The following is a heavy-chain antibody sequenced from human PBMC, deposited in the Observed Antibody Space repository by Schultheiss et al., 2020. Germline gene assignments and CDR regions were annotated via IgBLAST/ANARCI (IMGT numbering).Heavy chain of an antibody. Sequence: GESLKISCAASGFTFNDYYMSWIRQAPGKGLEWVSAISGSGGSTYYADSVKGRFTISRDNSKNTLYLQMNSLRAEDTAVYYCARTRSSSSSPIDYWGQGTLVTVSS. CDR2: ISGSGGST. CDR1: GFTFNDYY. CDR3: ARTRSSSSSPIDY. J-gene: IGHJ4*02. V-gene: IGHV3-23*01. D-gene: IGHD6-13*01.